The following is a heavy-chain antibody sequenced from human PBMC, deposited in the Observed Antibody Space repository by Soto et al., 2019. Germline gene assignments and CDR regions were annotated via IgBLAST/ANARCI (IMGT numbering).Heavy chain of an antibody. D-gene: IGHD6-13*01. CDR3: AKAAAAAGL. CDR2: ISYDGSNK. Sequence: QVQLVESGGGVVQPGRSLRLSCAASGFTFSSYGMHWVRQAPGKGLEWVAVISYDGSNKYYADSVKGRFTISRDNSKNTLYLRMNSLRAEDTAVYYCAKAAAAAGLWGQGTLVTVSS. J-gene: IGHJ4*02. CDR1: GFTFSSYG. V-gene: IGHV3-30*18.